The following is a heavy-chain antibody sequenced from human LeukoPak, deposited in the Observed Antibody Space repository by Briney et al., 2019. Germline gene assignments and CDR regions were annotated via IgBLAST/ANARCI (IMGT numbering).Heavy chain of an antibody. D-gene: IGHD1-1*01. CDR1: GVTISNYG. CDR2: IETDGSTT. V-gene: IGHV3-74*01. J-gene: IGHJ1*01. CDR3: PTGGSAVGNWLYFEN. Sequence: PGGSLRLSCAASGVTISNYGMHYGRQAAGKGLVWVSRIETDGSTTSYADSVKGRFTISRDNAENTVYLQMNSLRAEDTAVYYCPTGGSAVGNWLYFENWGQGTLVTVSS.